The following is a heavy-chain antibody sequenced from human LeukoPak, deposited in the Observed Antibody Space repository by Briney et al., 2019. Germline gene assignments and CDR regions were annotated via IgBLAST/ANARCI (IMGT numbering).Heavy chain of an antibody. V-gene: IGHV4-38-2*02. D-gene: IGHD3-22*01. CDR1: GYSISSGYY. CDR2: IYHGGTT. CDR3: ASTPYYYDSNGYYGY. Sequence: TSETLSLTCTVSGYSISSGYYWGWIRQPPGKGLEWIGSIYHGGTTYYNPSLKSRVSMSVDTSKNQFSLKLSSVTAADTAVYYCASTPYYYDSNGYYGYWGQGTLVTVSS. J-gene: IGHJ4*02.